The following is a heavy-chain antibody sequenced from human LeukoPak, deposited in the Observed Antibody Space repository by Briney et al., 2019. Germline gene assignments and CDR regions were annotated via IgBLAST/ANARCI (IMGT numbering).Heavy chain of an antibody. CDR1: GFTFSSYS. CDR3: ARLMVAATFDY. CDR2: ISSSSSYI. Sequence: GGSLRLSCAASGFTFSSYSMNWVRQAPGKGLEWVSSISSSSSYIYYADSVKGRFTISRDNAKNSLYLRMNSLRAEDTAVYCCARLMVAATFDYWGQGTLVTVSS. D-gene: IGHD2-15*01. J-gene: IGHJ4*02. V-gene: IGHV3-21*01.